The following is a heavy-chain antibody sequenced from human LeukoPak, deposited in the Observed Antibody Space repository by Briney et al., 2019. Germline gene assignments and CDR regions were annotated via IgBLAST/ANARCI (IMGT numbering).Heavy chain of an antibody. CDR2: IYYSGST. CDR1: GGSVSSGSYY. V-gene: IGHV4-61*01. J-gene: IGHJ4*02. Sequence: SQTLSLTCTVSGGSVSSGSYYWSWIRQPPGKGLEWIGYIYYSGSTNYNPSLKSRVTISVDTSKNQFSLKLSSVTAADTAVYYCAGTRGYSYGRPIDYWGQGTLVTVSS. D-gene: IGHD5-18*01. CDR3: AGTRGYSYGRPIDY.